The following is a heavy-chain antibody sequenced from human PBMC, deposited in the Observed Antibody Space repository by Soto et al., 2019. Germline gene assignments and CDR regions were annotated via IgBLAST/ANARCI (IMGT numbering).Heavy chain of an antibody. J-gene: IGHJ6*02. Sequence: QVQLVQSGAEVKKPGSSVKVSCKASGGNFRSQSISISWVRQAPGQGLEWMGRAIPVLGVANYAQKFQGRVTITADKFTSTVYMELSSLRSEDTAVYYCARERDVAAPGTVESDYYYGMDVWGQGTTVTVSS. CDR2: AIPVLGVA. D-gene: IGHD6-13*01. V-gene: IGHV1-69*08. CDR1: GGNFRSQSIS. CDR3: ARERDVAAPGTVESDYYYGMDV.